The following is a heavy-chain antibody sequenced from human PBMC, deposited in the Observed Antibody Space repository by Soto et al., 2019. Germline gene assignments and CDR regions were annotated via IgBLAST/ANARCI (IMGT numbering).Heavy chain of an antibody. J-gene: IGHJ4*02. Sequence: GASVKVSCKASGYTFSSIGISWVRQAPGQGLEWMGWISPYKGNTHYAQGLQGRVTMTTGTSTSTAYMELRSLRSDDTAVYYCARDLHASGSYYTDYWGQGTLVTVSS. CDR1: GYTFSSIG. V-gene: IGHV1-18*01. CDR3: ARDLHASGSYYTDY. CDR2: ISPYKGNT. D-gene: IGHD3-10*01.